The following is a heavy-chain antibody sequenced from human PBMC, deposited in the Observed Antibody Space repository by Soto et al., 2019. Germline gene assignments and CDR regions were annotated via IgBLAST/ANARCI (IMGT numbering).Heavy chain of an antibody. V-gene: IGHV3-53*01. J-gene: IGHJ2*01. Sequence: GGSLRLSFAASGFTVSSNYMSWVRQAPGKGLEWVSVIYSGGSTYYADSVKGRFTISRDNSKNTLYLQMNSLRAEDTAVYYCARENVVLPAATPWYFDLWGRGTLVT. CDR2: IYSGGST. CDR3: ARENVVLPAATPWYFDL. D-gene: IGHD2-2*01. CDR1: GFTVSSNY.